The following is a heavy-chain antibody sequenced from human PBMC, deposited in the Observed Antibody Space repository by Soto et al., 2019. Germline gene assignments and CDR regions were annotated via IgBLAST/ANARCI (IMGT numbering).Heavy chain of an antibody. D-gene: IGHD4-17*01. CDR2: INHSGST. V-gene: IGHV4-34*01. Sequence: SETLSHTCAVYGGSFSGYYWSWIRQPPGKGLEWIGEINHSGSTNYNPSLKSRVTISVDTSKNQFSLKLSSVTAADTAVYYCAREVDYGDYFDYWGQGTLVTVSS. CDR3: AREVDYGDYFDY. J-gene: IGHJ4*02. CDR1: GGSFSGYY.